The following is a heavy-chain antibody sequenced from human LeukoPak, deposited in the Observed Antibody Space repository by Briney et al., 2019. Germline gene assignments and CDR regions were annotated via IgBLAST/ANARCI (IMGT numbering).Heavy chain of an antibody. Sequence: SETLSLTCTVSGGSISSYYWSWIRQPPGKGLEWIGYLYDSGSTNYNPSLKSRVTISVDTSKNQFSLKVSSVTAADTAVYYCARTTEAHSWRTRYYDYYMDVWGKGTTVTVSS. D-gene: IGHD6-13*01. CDR2: LYDSGST. J-gene: IGHJ6*03. V-gene: IGHV4-59*01. CDR1: GGSISSYY. CDR3: ARTTEAHSWRTRYYDYYMDV.